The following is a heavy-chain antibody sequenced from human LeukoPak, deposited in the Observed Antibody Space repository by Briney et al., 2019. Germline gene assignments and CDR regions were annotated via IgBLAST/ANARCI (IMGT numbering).Heavy chain of an antibody. CDR3: ARDLGTGSSSSSRPFWYFDY. D-gene: IGHD6-6*01. Sequence: ASVKVSCKASGYTFTSYYMHWVRQAPGQGLEWMGIINPSGGSTSYAQKFQGRVTMTRDTSTSTVYMELSSLRSEDTAVYYCARDLGTGSSSSSRPFWYFDYWGQGTLVTVSS. CDR1: GYTFTSYY. V-gene: IGHV1-46*01. CDR2: INPSGGST. J-gene: IGHJ4*02.